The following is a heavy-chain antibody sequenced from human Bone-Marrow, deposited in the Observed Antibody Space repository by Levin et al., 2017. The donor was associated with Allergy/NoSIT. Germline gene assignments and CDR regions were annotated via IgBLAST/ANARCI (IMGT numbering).Heavy chain of an antibody. CDR3: TRAPVGVWGNDY. Sequence: GESLKISCAASGFSFSDYWMYWVRQAPGKGLVWVSRINSDGSSTTYADSVKGRFTISRDNAKNTLYLQMNSLRAEDTALYYCTRAPVGVWGNDYWGQGTLVTVSS. J-gene: IGHJ4*02. D-gene: IGHD3-16*01. V-gene: IGHV3-74*01. CDR2: INSDGSST. CDR1: GFSFSDYW.